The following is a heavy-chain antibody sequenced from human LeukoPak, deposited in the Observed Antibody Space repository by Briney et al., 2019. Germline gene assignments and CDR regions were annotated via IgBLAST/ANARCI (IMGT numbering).Heavy chain of an antibody. J-gene: IGHJ4*02. V-gene: IGHV3-7*03. Sequence: GGSLRLSCAASGFTFSTYWMSWVRQAPGKGLEWVANIKQDGSEKNYVDSVKGRFTISRDNAKNSLYLQMNSLRAEDMALYYCAKGYNWNSRSLIDYWGQGTLVTVSS. D-gene: IGHD1-7*01. CDR1: GFTFSTYW. CDR3: AKGYNWNSRSLIDY. CDR2: IKQDGSEK.